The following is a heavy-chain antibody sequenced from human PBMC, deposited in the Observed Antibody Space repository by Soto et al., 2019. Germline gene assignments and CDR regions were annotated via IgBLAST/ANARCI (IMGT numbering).Heavy chain of an antibody. Sequence: GASVKVSCKASGYTFTSYDINGVRQATGQGLEWMGWMNPNSGNTGYAQKFQGRVTMTRNTSISTAYMELSSLRSEDTAVYYCARERGASSPFDYWGQGTLVTVSS. CDR2: MNPNSGNT. CDR3: ARERGASSPFDY. D-gene: IGHD6-19*01. V-gene: IGHV1-8*01. CDR1: GYTFTSYD. J-gene: IGHJ4*02.